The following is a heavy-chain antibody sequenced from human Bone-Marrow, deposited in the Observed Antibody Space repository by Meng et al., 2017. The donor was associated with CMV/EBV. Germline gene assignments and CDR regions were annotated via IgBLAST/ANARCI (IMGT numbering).Heavy chain of an antibody. CDR3: ARMYNWNDVGYYGMDV. V-gene: IGHV4-59*01. Sequence: GSLRLSCTVSGGSISSYYWSWVRQPPGKGLEWIAYVYYSGSTHHNPSLKSRVTISVDTSKNQFSLKLSSVTAADTAVYYCARMYNWNDVGYYGMDVWGQGTTVTVSS. D-gene: IGHD1-1*01. CDR1: GGSISSYY. J-gene: IGHJ6*02. CDR2: VYYSGST.